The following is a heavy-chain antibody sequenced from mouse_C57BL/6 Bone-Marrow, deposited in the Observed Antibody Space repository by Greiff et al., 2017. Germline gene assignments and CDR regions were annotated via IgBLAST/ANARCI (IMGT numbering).Heavy chain of an antibody. D-gene: IGHD3-1*01. J-gene: IGHJ2*01. CDR1: GFTFNDYY. CDR3: ESEGAFCC. V-gene: IGHV14-2*01. CDR2: IDPEDGET. Sequence: EVQLQQSGAELVKPGASVKLSCTASGFTFNDYYMHWVKQRSEQGLEWIGRIDPEDGETKYTPKFKGKATITADTSSNTAYLQLSSLTSEDTAVYYWESEGAFCCWGHGLTLTVA.